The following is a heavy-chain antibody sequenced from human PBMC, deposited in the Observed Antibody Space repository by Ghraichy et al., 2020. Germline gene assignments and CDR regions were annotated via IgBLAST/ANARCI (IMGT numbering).Heavy chain of an antibody. CDR1: GGSISSNSYY. J-gene: IGHJ5*02. D-gene: IGHD2-21*01. V-gene: IGHV4-39*01. CDR3: ARSPSTSYSGGGEHREWAFNWFDH. CDR2: IYYTGKT. Sequence: SETLSLTCTVSGGSISSNSYYWGWQRPPPGQELEWLGIIYYTGKTYYNPSLNSRVTISVDTSRNQFSLELNSVTAADTSEYYCARSPSTSYSGGGEHREWAFNWFDHWGQGTLVTVSS.